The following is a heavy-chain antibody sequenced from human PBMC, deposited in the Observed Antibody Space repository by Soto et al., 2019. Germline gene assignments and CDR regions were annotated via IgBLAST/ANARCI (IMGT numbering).Heavy chain of an antibody. V-gene: IGHV1-69*02. Sequence: QVQLVQSGAEVKKPGSSVKVSCKASGGTFSSYTISWVRQAPGQGLEWMGRIIPILGIANYAQKFQGRVTITADKSTSTAYMELSGLRSEDTAVYYCASHLGGFDPWGQGTLVTVSS. CDR1: GGTFSSYT. CDR2: IIPILGIA. CDR3: ASHLGGFDP. D-gene: IGHD3-16*01. J-gene: IGHJ5*02.